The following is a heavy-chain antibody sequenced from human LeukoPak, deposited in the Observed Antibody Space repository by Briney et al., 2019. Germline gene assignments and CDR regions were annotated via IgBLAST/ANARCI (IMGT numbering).Heavy chain of an antibody. CDR3: ARRKYSSSWYNAFDI. D-gene: IGHD6-13*01. V-gene: IGHV5-51*01. J-gene: IGHJ3*02. Sequence: GDSLKISCKGSRCNFTIYWIGWVRQMPGEGLEWMGIIYPGDSDTRYSPSFQGQVTISADKSASTAYLQWSSLKASDTALYYCARRKYSSSWYNAFDIWGQGTMVTVSS. CDR2: IYPGDSDT. CDR1: RCNFTIYW.